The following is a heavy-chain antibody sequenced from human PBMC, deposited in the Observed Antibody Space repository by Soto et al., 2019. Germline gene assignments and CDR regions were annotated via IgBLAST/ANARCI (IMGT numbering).Heavy chain of an antibody. V-gene: IGHV3-74*01. Sequence: GGSLRLSCAASGLIFSNYKMHWVRQAPGKGLVWVSRINTDGSITDYADSVKGRFTVSRDNSKNTLYLQMNSLRAEDTAVYYCARDTDGLHYWGQGTLVTVSS. CDR2: INTDGSIT. CDR1: GLIFSNYK. CDR3: ARDTDGLHY. J-gene: IGHJ4*02.